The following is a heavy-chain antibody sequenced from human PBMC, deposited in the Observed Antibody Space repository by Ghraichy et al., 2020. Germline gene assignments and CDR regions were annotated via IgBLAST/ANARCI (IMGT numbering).Heavy chain of an antibody. CDR2: TRNKANSYTT. CDR3: ARGLRWGEAAFDI. D-gene: IGHD4-23*01. V-gene: IGHV3-72*01. CDR1: GFTFSDHY. J-gene: IGHJ3*02. Sequence: GGSLRLSCAASGFTFSDHYMDWVRQAPGKGLEWVGRTRNKANSYTTEYAASVKGRFTISRDDSKNSLYLQMNSLKTEDTAVHYCARGLRWGEAAFDIWGQGTMVTVSS.